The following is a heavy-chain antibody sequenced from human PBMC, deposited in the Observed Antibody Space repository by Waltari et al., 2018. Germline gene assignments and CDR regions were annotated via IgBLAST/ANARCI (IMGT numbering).Heavy chain of an antibody. D-gene: IGHD4-17*01. CDR1: GFTFRSYD. V-gene: IGHV3-48*01. Sequence: EVQLVESGGGLVQPGGSLRLSCAASGFTFRSYDMNWVRQAPGKGLEWVSHISRNRNTVYYADSVRGRFTISRDNGQNSLYLQMNNLSAADTAVYYCARELRVGWFDPWGQGTLVTVSS. CDR3: ARELRVGWFDP. J-gene: IGHJ5*02. CDR2: ISRNRNTV.